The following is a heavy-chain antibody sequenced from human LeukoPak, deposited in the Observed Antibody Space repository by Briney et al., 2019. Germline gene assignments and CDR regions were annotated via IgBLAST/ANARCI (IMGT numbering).Heavy chain of an antibody. D-gene: IGHD2-15*01. CDR1: GASISSGNDY. CDR2: VYTGGST. Sequence: SETLSLTCTVSGASISSGNDYWSWIRQPAGKGLEWIGRVYTGGSTNYNPSLKSRVTISVDTSKNQFSLKLSSVTAADTAVYYCARDCSGGSCYPMHFDYWGQGTLVTVSS. CDR3: ARDCSGGSCYPMHFDY. V-gene: IGHV4-61*02. J-gene: IGHJ4*02.